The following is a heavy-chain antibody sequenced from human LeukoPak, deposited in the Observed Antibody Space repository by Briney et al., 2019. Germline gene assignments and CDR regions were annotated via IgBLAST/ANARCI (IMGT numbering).Heavy chain of an antibody. CDR2: INHSGST. J-gene: IGHJ4*02. D-gene: IGHD3-16*02. CDR3: ARGGAVYDYVWGSYRYPDY. CDR1: GGSFSGYY. V-gene: IGHV4-34*01. Sequence: SETLSLTCAVYGGSFSGYYWSWIRQPPGKGLEWIGEINHSGSTNYNPSLKSRVTISVDTPKNQFSLELSSVTAADTAVYYCARGGAVYDYVWGSYRYPDYWGQGTLVTVSS.